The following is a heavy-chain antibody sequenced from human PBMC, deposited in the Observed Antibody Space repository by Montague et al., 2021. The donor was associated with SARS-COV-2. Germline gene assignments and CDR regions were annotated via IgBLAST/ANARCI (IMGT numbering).Heavy chain of an antibody. J-gene: IGHJ4*02. CDR3: ARDVVAAPGTFDY. CDR1: GDSISYFY. CDR2: VSASGST. Sequence: SETLSLTYTVSGDSISYFYWSWIRQPAGKGLEWIGRVSASGSTNXNPSLNSRVTMSVDTSKKQFSLRLSPVTAADTAVYYCARDVVAAPGTFDYWGREPWSPSPQ. V-gene: IGHV4-4*07. D-gene: IGHD6-13*01.